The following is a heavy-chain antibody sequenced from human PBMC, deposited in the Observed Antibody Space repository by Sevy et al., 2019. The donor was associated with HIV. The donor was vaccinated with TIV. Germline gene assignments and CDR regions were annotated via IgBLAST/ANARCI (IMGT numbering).Heavy chain of an antibody. CDR1: GFTFSDYY. D-gene: IGHD3-22*01. J-gene: IGHJ2*01. V-gene: IGHV3-11*01. CDR3: ARDRRGDSSGYYYWYFDP. CDR2: ISSDGNNM. Sequence: GGSLRLSCAASGFTFSDYYISWLRQAPGKGLEWVSYISSDGNNMFYADTVKGRFSIARDNAKKSQFLQMNSLRAEDTAVYYCARDRRGDSSGYYYWYFDPWGRGTLVTVSS.